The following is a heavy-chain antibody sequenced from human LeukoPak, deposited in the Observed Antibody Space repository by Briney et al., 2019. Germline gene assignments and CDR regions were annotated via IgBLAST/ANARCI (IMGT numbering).Heavy chain of an antibody. D-gene: IGHD1-26*01. CDR2: IYYSGST. V-gene: IGHV4-59*01. J-gene: IGHJ5*02. CDR1: GGSISSYY. CDR3: ARLGGYNWFDP. Sequence: SETLSLTCTVSGGSISSYYWSWIRQPPGKGLEWIGYIYYSGSTNYNPSLKSRVTISVDTSKNQFSLKLSSATAADTAVYYCARLGGYNWFDPWGQGTLVTVSS.